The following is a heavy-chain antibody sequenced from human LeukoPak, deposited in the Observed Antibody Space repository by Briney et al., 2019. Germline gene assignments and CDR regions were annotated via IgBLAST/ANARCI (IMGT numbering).Heavy chain of an antibody. D-gene: IGHD3-16*02. V-gene: IGHV3-33*06. CDR3: AKDLYFDDYVWGSYRPLTFGFDY. Sequence: GGSLRLSCAASGFTFSSYGMHWVRQAPGKGLEWVAVIWYDGSNKYYADSVKGRFTISRDNSKNTLYLQMNSLRAEDTAVYYCAKDLYFDDYVWGSYRPLTFGFDYWGQGTLVTVSS. J-gene: IGHJ4*02. CDR2: IWYDGSNK. CDR1: GFTFSSYG.